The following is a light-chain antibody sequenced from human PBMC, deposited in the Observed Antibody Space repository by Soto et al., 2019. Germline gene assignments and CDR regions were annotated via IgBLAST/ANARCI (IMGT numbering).Light chain of an antibody. Sequence: QSALTQPRSVSGSPGQSVTISCTGSSSDVGTYNYVSWYRQYPGKAPTLIIYDVTKRPSGVPDRFSGSKSGNTASLTISALRTEEEAVYHCCSYAGYVVFGGGTQLTVL. J-gene: IGLJ7*01. V-gene: IGLV2-11*01. CDR2: DVT. CDR1: SSDVGTYNY. CDR3: CSYAGYVV.